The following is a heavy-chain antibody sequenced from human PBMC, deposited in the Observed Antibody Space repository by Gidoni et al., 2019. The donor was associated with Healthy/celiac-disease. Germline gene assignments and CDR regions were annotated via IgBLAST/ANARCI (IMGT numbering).Heavy chain of an antibody. CDR3: ARHKLNIAARPYYFDY. V-gene: IGHV4-39*01. J-gene: IGHJ4*02. CDR2: IYYSGST. Sequence: QLQLQESGPGLVKPSETLSLTCTVSGGSISSSSYYWGWIRQPPGKGLEWIGSIYYSGSTYYNPSLKSRVTISVDTSKNQFSLKLSSVTAADTAVYYCARHKLNIAARPYYFDYWGQGTLVTVSS. CDR1: GGSISSSSYY. D-gene: IGHD6-6*01.